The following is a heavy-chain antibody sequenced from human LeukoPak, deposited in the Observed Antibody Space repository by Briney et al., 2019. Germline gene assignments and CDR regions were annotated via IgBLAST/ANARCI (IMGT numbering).Heavy chain of an antibody. Sequence: ASVKVSCKASGYTFTSYDINWVRQATGQGLEWMGWMNPNSGNTDYAQKLQGRVTMTTDTSTSTAYMELRSLRSDDTAVYYCASELAVAGTWTDYWGQGALVTVSS. V-gene: IGHV1-8*01. CDR3: ASELAVAGTWTDY. CDR1: GYTFTSYD. D-gene: IGHD6-19*01. CDR2: MNPNSGNT. J-gene: IGHJ4*02.